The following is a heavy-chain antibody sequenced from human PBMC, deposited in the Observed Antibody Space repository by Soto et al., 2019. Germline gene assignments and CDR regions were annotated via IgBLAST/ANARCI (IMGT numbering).Heavy chain of an antibody. CDR2: IYYSGST. Sequence: KQSQTLSLTCTVSGGSVSSGSYYWSWIRQPPGKGLEWIGYIYYSGSTNYNPSLKSRVTISVDTSKNQFSLKLSSVTAADTAVYYCARGAPYSYGYSGFYIYFDYWGQGTLVTVSS. CDR3: ARGAPYSYGYSGFYIYFDY. CDR1: GGSVSSGSYY. D-gene: IGHD5-18*01. J-gene: IGHJ4*02. V-gene: IGHV4-61*01.